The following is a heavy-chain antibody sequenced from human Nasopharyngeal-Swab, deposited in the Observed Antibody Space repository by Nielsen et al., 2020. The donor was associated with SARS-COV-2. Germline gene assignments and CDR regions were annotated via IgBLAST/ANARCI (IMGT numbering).Heavy chain of an antibody. CDR2: ISPDGSDG. CDR1: GFTFSDYW. Sequence: GGSLRLSCAASGFTFSDYWMSWVRQAPGKGLEWVANISPDGSDGQYVDSVRGRLTISRDNAKNSLYLQMSSLRDEDTAVYYCAIPTRSTPFGYWGQGTLVTVSS. CDR3: AIPTRSTPFGY. D-gene: IGHD2-15*01. V-gene: IGHV3-7*03. J-gene: IGHJ4*02.